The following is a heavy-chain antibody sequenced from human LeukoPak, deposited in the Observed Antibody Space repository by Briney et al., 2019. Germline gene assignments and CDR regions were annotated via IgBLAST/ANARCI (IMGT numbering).Heavy chain of an antibody. CDR3: AREVSGSRAGAFDI. CDR1: GYTFTDYY. J-gene: IGHJ3*02. D-gene: IGHD1-26*01. V-gene: IGHV1-2*02. CDR2: INPNSGGT. Sequence: ASVKVSCKASGYTFTDYYMHWVRQAPGQGGEWMGWINPNSGGTNYAQKFQGRVTMTRDTSISTAYMELSRLRSDDTAVYYCAREVSGSRAGAFDIWGQGTMVTVSS.